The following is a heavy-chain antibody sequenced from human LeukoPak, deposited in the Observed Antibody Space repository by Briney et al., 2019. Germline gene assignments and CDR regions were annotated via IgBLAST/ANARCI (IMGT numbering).Heavy chain of an antibody. J-gene: IGHJ4*02. CDR1: GYTFTCYD. CDR3: ARGRSTGYPYYFEY. CDR2: MNPNSGST. V-gene: IGHV1-8*03. Sequence: ASVTVSCKASGYTFTCYDINWVRQATGQGLEWMGWMNPNSGSTGYAQKFQGRVTITRNTSISTAYMELSGLRSEDTAVYYCARGRSTGYPYYFEYWGQGTLVTVSS. D-gene: IGHD5-12*01.